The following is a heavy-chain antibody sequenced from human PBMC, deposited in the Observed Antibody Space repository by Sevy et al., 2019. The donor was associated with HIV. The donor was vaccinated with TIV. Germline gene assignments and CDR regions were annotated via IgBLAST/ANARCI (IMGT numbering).Heavy chain of an antibody. D-gene: IGHD6-19*01. CDR2: INPNSGGT. CDR1: GYTFTGYY. V-gene: IGHV1-2*02. J-gene: IGHJ4*02. CDR3: ARDPGIAVAFDY. Sequence: ASVKVSCKASGYTFTGYYMHWVRQAPGQGLEWMGWINPNSGGTNYAQKFQGRVTMTRDTSISTAYMELSRLRSDDTAVYYCARDPGIAVAFDYWGQGTLVTVSS.